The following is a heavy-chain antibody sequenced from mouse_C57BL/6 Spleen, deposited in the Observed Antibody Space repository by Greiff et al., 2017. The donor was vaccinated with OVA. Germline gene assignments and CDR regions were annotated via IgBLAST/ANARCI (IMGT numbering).Heavy chain of an antibody. CDR3: ARTSIYDGYCGY. CDR1: GYTFTSYW. CDR2: IHPNSGST. J-gene: IGHJ2*01. Sequence: VQLQQPGAELVKPGASVKLSCKASGYTFTSYWMHWVKQRPGQGLEWIGMIHPNSGSTNYNEKFKSKATLTVDKSSSTAYMQLSSLTSEDSAVYYCARTSIYDGYCGYWGQSTTLTVSS. D-gene: IGHD2-3*01. V-gene: IGHV1-64*01.